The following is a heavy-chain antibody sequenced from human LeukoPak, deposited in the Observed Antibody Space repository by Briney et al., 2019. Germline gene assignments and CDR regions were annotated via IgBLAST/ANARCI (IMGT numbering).Heavy chain of an antibody. CDR2: IYHSGRT. Sequence: SETLSLTCAVYGGSFSGYYWSWIRQPPGKGLGWIGSIYHSGRTYYNPSLKSRVTISVDTSKNQFSLKLTSVTAADTAVYYCATEVGQWLVRTWGQGTLVTVSS. D-gene: IGHD6-19*01. J-gene: IGHJ4*02. CDR1: GGSFSGYY. V-gene: IGHV4-34*01. CDR3: ATEVGQWLVRT.